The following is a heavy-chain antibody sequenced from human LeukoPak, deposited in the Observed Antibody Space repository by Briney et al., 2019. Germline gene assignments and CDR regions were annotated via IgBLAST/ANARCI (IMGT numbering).Heavy chain of an antibody. Sequence: GGSLRLSCAASGFILSSYGMHWVRRAPGKGLEWVAVISYDGSNKYYADSVKGRFTISRDNSKNTLYLRMNSLRAEDTAVYYCAKDQGGSWTFDIWGQGTMVTVSS. CDR3: AKDQGGSWTFDI. V-gene: IGHV3-30*18. CDR2: ISYDGSNK. CDR1: GFILSSYG. D-gene: IGHD1-26*01. J-gene: IGHJ3*02.